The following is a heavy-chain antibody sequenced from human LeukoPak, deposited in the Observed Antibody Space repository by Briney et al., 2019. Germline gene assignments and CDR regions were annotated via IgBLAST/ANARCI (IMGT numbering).Heavy chain of an antibody. CDR2: ISGSGGST. CDR3: AKDLFRGYYDSSGYAFDI. CDR1: GFTFSTYG. J-gene: IGHJ3*02. V-gene: IGHV3-23*01. Sequence: GSLRLSCAASGFTFSTYGTNWVRQAPGKGLEWVSGISGSGGSTYYADSVKGRFTISRDNSKNTLYLQMNSLRAEDTAVYYCAKDLFRGYYDSSGYAFDIWGQGTMVTVSS. D-gene: IGHD3-22*01.